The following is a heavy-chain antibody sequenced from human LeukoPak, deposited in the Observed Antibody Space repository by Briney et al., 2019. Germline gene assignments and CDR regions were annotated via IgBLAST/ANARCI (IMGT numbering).Heavy chain of an antibody. CDR2: ITGTGGST. J-gene: IGHJ4*02. V-gene: IGHV3-23*01. CDR3: AKDHGTAVAGFYY. CDR1: GFSLSTYG. D-gene: IGHD6-19*01. Sequence: PGGSLRLSCAASGFSLSTYGVSWVRQPPGKWLECVSRITGTGGSTYYADSVKGRFTVSRDTSKNTLYLQMNSLRAEDTAIYYCAKDHGTAVAGFYYWGQGTLVTVSS.